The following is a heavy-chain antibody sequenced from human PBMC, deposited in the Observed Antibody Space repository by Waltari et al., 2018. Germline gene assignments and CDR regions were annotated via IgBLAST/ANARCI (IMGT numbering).Heavy chain of an antibody. CDR2: IYHSGMT. CDR3: ARAYRFSWNRQPGFDY. CDR1: DYSISSGYF. J-gene: IGHJ4*02. V-gene: IGHV4-38-2*01. Sequence: QVQLQESGPGLVKPSETLSLTCAVSDYSISSGYFWGWIRQPPGKGREWMANIYHSGMTYYNPSRKSRVTISVDTAKNQFSRRLSALTAADAAVYYGARAYRFSWNRQPGFDYWGQGTLVAVSA. D-gene: IGHD1-1*01.